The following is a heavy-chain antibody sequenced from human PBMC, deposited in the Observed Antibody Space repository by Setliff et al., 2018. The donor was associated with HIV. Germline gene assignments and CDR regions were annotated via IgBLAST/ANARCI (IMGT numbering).Heavy chain of an antibody. CDR2: INHSGST. D-gene: IGHD5-18*01. V-gene: IGHV4-34*01. CDR3: RGGETAVDDLVYFDY. Sequence: PSETLSLTCTVYGGSFSGYYWRWIRQPPGKGLEWIGEINHSGSTNYNPSLKSRVPISADTSKNQFSLTLSSVTVAVTAVYYCRGGETAVDDLVYFDYWGQGTLVTVSS. CDR1: GGSFSGYY. J-gene: IGHJ4*02.